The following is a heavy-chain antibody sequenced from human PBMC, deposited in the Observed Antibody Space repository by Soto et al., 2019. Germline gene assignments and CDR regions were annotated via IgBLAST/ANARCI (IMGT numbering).Heavy chain of an antibody. CDR3: AKDRSSGYSSGWSYDYFDY. Sequence: GGSLRLSCAASGFTFSSYGMHWVRQAPGKGLEWVAVISYDGSNKYYADSVKGRFSISRDNSKNTLYLQMNSLRAEDTAVYYCAKDRSSGYSSGWSYDYFDYWGQGTLVTVSS. D-gene: IGHD6-19*01. CDR2: ISYDGSNK. V-gene: IGHV3-30*18. CDR1: GFTFSSYG. J-gene: IGHJ4*02.